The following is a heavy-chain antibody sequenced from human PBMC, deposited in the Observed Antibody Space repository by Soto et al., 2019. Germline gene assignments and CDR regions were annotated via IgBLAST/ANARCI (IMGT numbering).Heavy chain of an antibody. CDR2: INPRGAST. V-gene: IGHV1-46*04. J-gene: IGHJ3*01. D-gene: IGHD2-15*01. CDR3: AIEYSPHVFDV. Sequence: ASLKVSCKASGYTFTSYGISWVRQAPGQGLEWMGRINPRGASTTYAQELQGRVTMATDTSTSTVYMELSRLRSEDTAVYYCAIEYSPHVFDVWGQGTMVTVSS. CDR1: GYTFTSYG.